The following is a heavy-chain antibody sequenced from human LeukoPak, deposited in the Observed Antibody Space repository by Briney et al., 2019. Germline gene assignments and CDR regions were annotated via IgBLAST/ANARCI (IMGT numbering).Heavy chain of an antibody. CDR2: IYTGGTP. J-gene: IGHJ4*02. CDR1: GFTFSSNY. Sequence: GGSLRLSCVASGFTFSSNYMTWVRQAPGKGLEWVSVIYTGGTPYYADSVKGRFTISRDISKTTVYLQMNSLRVEDTAVYFCARGAATGPTLGLDYWGQGTLVTVSS. CDR3: ARGAATGPTLGLDY. V-gene: IGHV3-53*01. D-gene: IGHD6-13*01.